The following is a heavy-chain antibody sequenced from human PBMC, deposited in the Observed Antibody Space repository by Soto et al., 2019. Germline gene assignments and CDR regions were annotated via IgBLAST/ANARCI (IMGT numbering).Heavy chain of an antibody. V-gene: IGHV5-10-1*01. CDR1: GYSFTSYW. J-gene: IGHJ6*02. CDR3: ARQDYHGMDV. Sequence: GEALKISCKGSGYSFTSYWISWVRQVPGKGLEWMGRIDPSDSYTNYSPSFQGHVTISADKSISTAYLQWSSLKASDTAMYYCARQDYHGMDVWGQGTTVPVSS. CDR2: IDPSDSYT.